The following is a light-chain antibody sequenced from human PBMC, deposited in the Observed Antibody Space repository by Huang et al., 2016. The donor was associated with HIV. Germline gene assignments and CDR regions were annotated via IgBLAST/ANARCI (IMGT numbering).Light chain of an antibody. CDR3: QQLSAYPLS. J-gene: IGKJ3*01. V-gene: IGKV1-9*01. CDR1: PDFNTY. CDR2: DAS. Sequence: QLTQSPSSLSASLGDRVTIACRASPDFNTYLAWYQQKPGRAPTLLIYDASTLQTGVPARVRGFGSGTAFSLTITSLQPDDFAVYYCQQLSAYPLSFGPGTTVD.